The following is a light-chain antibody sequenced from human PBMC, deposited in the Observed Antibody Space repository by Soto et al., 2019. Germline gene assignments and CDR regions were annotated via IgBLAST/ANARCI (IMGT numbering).Light chain of an antibody. CDR2: DAS. J-gene: IGKJ3*01. CDR3: QQCYNWPFT. CDR1: QSVSSY. Sequence: EIVLTQSPATLSLSPGERATLSCRASQSVSSYLAWFQQKPGQAPSLLIYDASNRATGIPARFSGSGSGTDFTLTISSLEPEDFALYYCQQCYNWPFTFGPGTKLDI. V-gene: IGKV3-11*01.